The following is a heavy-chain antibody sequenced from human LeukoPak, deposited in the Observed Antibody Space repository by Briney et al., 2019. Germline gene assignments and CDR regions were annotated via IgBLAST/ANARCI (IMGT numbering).Heavy chain of an antibody. Sequence: ASVKVSCKASGYTFTSYDINWVRQATGQGLEWMGWMNPNSGNTGYAQKFQGRVTMTRNTSISTAYTELSSLRSEDTAVYYCARDAGVRGVIPQKYYYYGMDVWGQGTTVTVSS. CDR3: ARDAGVRGVIPQKYYYYGMDV. J-gene: IGHJ6*02. D-gene: IGHD3-10*01. CDR2: MNPNSGNT. CDR1: GYTFTSYD. V-gene: IGHV1-8*02.